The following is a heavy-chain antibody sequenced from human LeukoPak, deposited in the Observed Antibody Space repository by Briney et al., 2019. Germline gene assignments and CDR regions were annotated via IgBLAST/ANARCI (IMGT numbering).Heavy chain of an antibody. V-gene: IGHV3-23*01. D-gene: IGHD3-22*01. CDR2: ISGSADST. J-gene: IGHJ4*02. CDR1: GFTFSSYA. Sequence: GGSLRLSCAASGFTFSSYAMSWVRQAPGKGLEWVPDISGSADSTYYADSVKGRFTISRDNSKNTLYLQMNSLRAEDTAVYYCAKDHDNYYVSSGYTPFDYWGQGTLVTVSS. CDR3: AKDHDNYYVSSGYTPFDY.